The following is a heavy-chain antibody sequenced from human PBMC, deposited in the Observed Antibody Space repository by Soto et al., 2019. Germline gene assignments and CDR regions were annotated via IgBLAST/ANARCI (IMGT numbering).Heavy chain of an antibody. J-gene: IGHJ4*02. V-gene: IGHV4-30-4*01. D-gene: IGHD6-25*01. Sequence: SETLSLTCTVSGDSMRSGDYYWSWIRQSPGKGLEWIGYIYHSGSTYYNPSLQSSCFLSVDASKNQFYLSLSSVTAADTAVYYCARVSYETAAFDYWGQGTPVSVSS. CDR2: IYHSGST. CDR1: GDSMRSGDYY. CDR3: ARVSYETAAFDY.